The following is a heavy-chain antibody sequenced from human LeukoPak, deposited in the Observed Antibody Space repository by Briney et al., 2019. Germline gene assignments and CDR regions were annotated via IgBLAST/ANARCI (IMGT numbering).Heavy chain of an antibody. V-gene: IGHV1-2*06. CDR3: AREFHFVSHGAVAAEY. Sequence: ASVKVSCKASGYTFTGYYMHWVRQAPGQGLEWMGRINPNSGGTNYAQKFQGRVTMTRDTSISTAYMELRRLRSDATAVYYCAREFHFVSHGAVAAEYWGQGTLVTVSS. J-gene: IGHJ4*02. D-gene: IGHD6-19*01. CDR2: INPNSGGT. CDR1: GYTFTGYY.